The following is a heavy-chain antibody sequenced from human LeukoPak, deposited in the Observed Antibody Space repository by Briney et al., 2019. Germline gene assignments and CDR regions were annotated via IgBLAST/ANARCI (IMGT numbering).Heavy chain of an antibody. J-gene: IGHJ4*02. CDR3: AASLRFLEWDIIDY. CDR1: GFTFTSSA. V-gene: IGHV1-58*01. CDR2: IVVGSGNT. D-gene: IGHD3-3*01. Sequence: GTSVTVSCKASGFTFTSSAVQWVRQARGQRLEWIGWIVVGSGNTNYAQKFQERVTITRDMSTSTAYMELSSLRSEDTAVYYCAASLRFLEWDIIDYWGQGTLVTVSS.